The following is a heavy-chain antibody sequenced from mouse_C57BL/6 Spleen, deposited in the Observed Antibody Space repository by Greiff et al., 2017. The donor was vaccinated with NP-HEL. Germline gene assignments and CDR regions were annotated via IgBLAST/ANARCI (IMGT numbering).Heavy chain of an antibody. Sequence: EVQLLQSGAGLVKPGGSLKLSCAASGFSFSSYSMSWVRQTPATRLVWFATFSDGGGCTYYPDTVKGRFSLSRDNAKNNLYLQMRHLKSAATALYDCARGTGTGFAYWGQGTLVTVSA. CDR3: ARGTGTGFAY. V-gene: IGHV5-4*01. D-gene: IGHD4-1*01. CDR2: FSDGGGCT. J-gene: IGHJ3*01. CDR1: GFSFSSYS.